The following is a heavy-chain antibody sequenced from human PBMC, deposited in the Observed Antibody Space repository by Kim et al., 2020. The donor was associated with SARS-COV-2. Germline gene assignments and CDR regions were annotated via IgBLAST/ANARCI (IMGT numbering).Heavy chain of an antibody. CDR3: TTFGEVSILGDGYKIRPKYYFDC. CDR1: GFTFSNAW. V-gene: IGHV3-15*01. Sequence: GGSLRLSCAASGFTFSNAWMSWVRQVLGKGLEWVGRIKSKTDGGTTDYAAPVKGRFTISRDDSKNTLYLQMNSLKTEDTAVYYCTTFGEVSILGDGYKIRPKYYFDCWGQGTLVTVSS. J-gene: IGHJ4*02. CDR2: IKSKTDGGTT. D-gene: IGHD3-3*01.